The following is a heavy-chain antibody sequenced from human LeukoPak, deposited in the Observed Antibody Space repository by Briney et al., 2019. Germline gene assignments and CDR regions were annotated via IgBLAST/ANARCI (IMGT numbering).Heavy chain of an antibody. CDR1: GFTFSSYW. CDR2: IKQDGSEK. J-gene: IGHJ4*02. Sequence: GGSLRLSCAASGFTFSSYWMSWVRQAPGKGLEWVANIKQDGSEKYYVDSVKGRFIISRDNAKNSLYLQMNSLRAEDTAVYYCAREMLATIRDPSFDYWGQGTLVTVSS. CDR3: AREMLATIRDPSFDY. D-gene: IGHD5-12*01. V-gene: IGHV3-7*01.